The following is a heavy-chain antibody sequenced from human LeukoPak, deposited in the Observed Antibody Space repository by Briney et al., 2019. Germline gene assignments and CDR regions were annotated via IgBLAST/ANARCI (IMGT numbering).Heavy chain of an antibody. V-gene: IGHV3-30*04. D-gene: IGHD2-15*01. J-gene: IGHJ4*02. CDR3: ARPGYLVVQGYFDY. CDR2: ISYDGSNK. CDR1: GFTFSSYA. Sequence: PGRSLRLSCAASGFTFSSYAMHWVRQAPGKGLEWVAVISYDGSNKYYADSVNGRFTISRDNSKNTLYLQMNSLRAEDTAVYYCARPGYLVVQGYFDYWGQGTLVTVSS.